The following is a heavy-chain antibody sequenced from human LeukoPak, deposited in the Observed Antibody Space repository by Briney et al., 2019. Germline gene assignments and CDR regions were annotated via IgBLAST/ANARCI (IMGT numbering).Heavy chain of an antibody. CDR2: ISGSGGST. Sequence: GGSLRLSCAASGFTFSSYALSWVRQAPGQGLEWVSAISGSGGSTYFADSVKGRFTISRDNSKNTLYLQMNSLRAEDTAVYYCARAPPIDFWSGYYRSWGQGTLVTVSS. CDR3: ARAPPIDFWSGYYRS. D-gene: IGHD3-3*01. V-gene: IGHV3-23*01. CDR1: GFTFSSYA. J-gene: IGHJ5*02.